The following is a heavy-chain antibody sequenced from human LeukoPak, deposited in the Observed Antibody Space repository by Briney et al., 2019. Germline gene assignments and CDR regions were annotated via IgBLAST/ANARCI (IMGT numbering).Heavy chain of an antibody. Sequence: PSETLSLTCAVYGGSFSSYYWSWIRQPPGKGLEWIGEINHSGSTNYNPSLKSRVTISVDTSKNQFSLKLSSVTAADTAVYYCARDRRRTMLPGGTPHVWFDPWGQGTLVTVSS. J-gene: IGHJ5*02. D-gene: IGHD1-7*01. CDR2: INHSGST. CDR3: ARDRRRTMLPGGTPHVWFDP. CDR1: GGSFSSYY. V-gene: IGHV4-34*01.